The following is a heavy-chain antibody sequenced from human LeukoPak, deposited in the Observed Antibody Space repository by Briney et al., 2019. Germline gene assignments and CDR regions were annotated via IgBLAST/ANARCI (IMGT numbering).Heavy chain of an antibody. J-gene: IGHJ6*02. Sequence: GGSLRLSCAASGFTFSYYEMNWVRQAPGKGLEWVSYISSSGTTIYYADSVKGRFTISRDNAKNSLYLRMNSLRAEDTAVYYCARDDYSNTRPYLNYGMDVWGQGTTVTVSS. CDR3: ARDDYSNTRPYLNYGMDV. CDR2: ISSSGTTI. CDR1: GFTFSYYE. V-gene: IGHV3-48*03. D-gene: IGHD4-11*01.